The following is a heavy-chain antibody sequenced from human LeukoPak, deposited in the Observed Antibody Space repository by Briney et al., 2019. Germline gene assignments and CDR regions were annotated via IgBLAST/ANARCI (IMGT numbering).Heavy chain of an antibody. CDR1: GYTFTSYG. D-gene: IGHD2-21*02. CDR3: ARVGGGDLHDAFDI. J-gene: IGHJ3*02. CDR2: ISAYNGNT. V-gene: IGHV1-18*01. Sequence: ASVKVYCKASGYTFTSYGISWVRQAPGQGLECMGWISAYNGNTNYAQKLQGRVTMTTDTSTSTAYMELRSLRSDDTAVYYCARVGGGDLHDAFDIWGQGTMVTVSS.